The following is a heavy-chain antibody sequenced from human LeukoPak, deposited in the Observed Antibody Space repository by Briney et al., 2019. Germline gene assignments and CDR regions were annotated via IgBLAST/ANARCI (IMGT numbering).Heavy chain of an antibody. CDR2: IYPDDSDT. J-gene: IGHJ6*02. CDR1: GYSLIGYW. V-gene: IGHV5-51*01. Sequence: GESLKISCKASGYSLIGYWIGWVRQMPGKGLEWMGVIYPDDSDTRYSPFFQGQVTISADKSINTAYLQWSSLKASDTATYYCARHRAIRGGAAADYYYYGMDVWGQGTTVTVSS. CDR3: ARHRAIRGGAAADYYYYGMDV. D-gene: IGHD6-13*01.